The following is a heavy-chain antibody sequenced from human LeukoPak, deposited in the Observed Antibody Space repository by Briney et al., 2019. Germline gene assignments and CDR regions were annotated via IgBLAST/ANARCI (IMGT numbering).Heavy chain of an antibody. D-gene: IGHD4-17*01. Sequence: SETLSLTCTVSGGSISSSSYYWGWIRQPPGKGLEWIGSIYYSGSTYYNPSLKSRVTIPVDTSKNQFSLKLSSVTAADTAVYYCARVGEPYYYYYYMDVWGKGTTVTVSS. CDR3: ARVGEPYYYYYYMDV. CDR2: IYYSGST. CDR1: GGSISSSSYY. V-gene: IGHV4-39*07. J-gene: IGHJ6*03.